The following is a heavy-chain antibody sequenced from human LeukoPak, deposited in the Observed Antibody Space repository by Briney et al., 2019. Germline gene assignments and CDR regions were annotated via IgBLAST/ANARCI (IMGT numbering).Heavy chain of an antibody. J-gene: IGHJ4*02. D-gene: IGHD3-16*01. V-gene: IGHV3-53*01. Sequence: AGGSLRLSCAASGFTVSGTHMSGVRQAPGKGLEWVSAIYTGGTTYYSDSVEGRFTISRDKSKNTLYLQMDSLRVEDTAVYYCARDQATSGGGLDSWGQGTLVTVSS. CDR2: IYTGGTT. CDR1: GFTVSGTH. CDR3: ARDQATSGGGLDS.